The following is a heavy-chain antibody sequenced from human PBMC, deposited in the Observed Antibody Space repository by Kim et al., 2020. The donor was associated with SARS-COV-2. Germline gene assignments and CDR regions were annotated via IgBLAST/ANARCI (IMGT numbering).Heavy chain of an antibody. V-gene: IGHV4-34*01. J-gene: IGHJ4*02. CDR2: INHSGST. D-gene: IGHD3-10*01. CDR3: ARAYYYGSGSYYKHPPGRGGLFDY. CDR1: GGSFSGYY. Sequence: SETLSLTCAVYGGSFSGYYWSWIRQPPGKGLEWIGEINHSGSTNYNPSLKSRVTISVDTSKNQFSLKLSSVTAADTAVYYCARAYYYGSGSYYKHPPGRGGLFDYWGQGTLVTVSS.